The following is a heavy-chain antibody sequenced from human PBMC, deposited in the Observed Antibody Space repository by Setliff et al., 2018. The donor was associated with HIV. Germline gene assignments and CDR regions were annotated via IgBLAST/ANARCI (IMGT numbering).Heavy chain of an antibody. CDR3: AGDFLNAGFDY. CDR2: IYASGST. J-gene: IGHJ4*02. CDR1: GDSTSKYS. Sequence: SETLSLTCRVSGDSTSKYSWSWIRQPAGKGLEWIGRIYASGSTNYNPSLKGRVTMSVDTSKNQLTLKLTSLTAADTGVYYCAGDFLNAGFDYWGRGSLVTVSS. V-gene: IGHV4-4*07.